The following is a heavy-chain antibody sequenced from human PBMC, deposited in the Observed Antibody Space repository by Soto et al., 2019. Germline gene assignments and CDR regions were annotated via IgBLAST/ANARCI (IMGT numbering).Heavy chain of an antibody. Sequence: ASAKVSFKAAANIFTGYYIHWIRQGPGQGLEWMGWINPKSGGTSYAQNFQGRVTMTRDTSISTVYMELSRARSDDTAVYYCAGVPLWFGELGWFDPWGQGTLVTVSS. V-gene: IGHV1-2*02. J-gene: IGHJ5*02. D-gene: IGHD3-10*01. CDR1: ANIFTGYY. CDR3: AGVPLWFGELGWFDP. CDR2: INPKSGGT.